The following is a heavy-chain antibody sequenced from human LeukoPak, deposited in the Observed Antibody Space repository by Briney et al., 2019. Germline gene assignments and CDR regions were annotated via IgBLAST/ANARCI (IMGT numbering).Heavy chain of an antibody. CDR2: ISSSSSSSI. Sequence: GGSLRLSCAASGFTFSRFGMNWVRQAPGKGLEWVSYISSSSSSSIYYADSVKGRFTISRDNAKNSLYLQMNSLRAEDTAVYYCAREGSGYSYFDYWGQGTLVTVSS. CDR3: AREGSGYSYFDY. CDR1: GFTFSRFG. D-gene: IGHD3-3*01. J-gene: IGHJ4*02. V-gene: IGHV3-48*01.